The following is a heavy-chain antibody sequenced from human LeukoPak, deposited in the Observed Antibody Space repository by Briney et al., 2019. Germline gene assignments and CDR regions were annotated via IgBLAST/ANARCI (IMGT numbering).Heavy chain of an antibody. J-gene: IGHJ4*02. CDR1: GFTFSSYG. V-gene: IGHV3-30*04. D-gene: IGHD6-13*01. CDR3: ARGVIDGTSIFDY. Sequence: GGSLRLSCAASGFTFSSYGMHWVRQAPGKGLEWVAVISYDGSNKYYADSVKGRFTISRDNSKNTLYLQMNSLRAEDTAVYYCARGVIDGTSIFDYWGQGTLVTVSS. CDR2: ISYDGSNK.